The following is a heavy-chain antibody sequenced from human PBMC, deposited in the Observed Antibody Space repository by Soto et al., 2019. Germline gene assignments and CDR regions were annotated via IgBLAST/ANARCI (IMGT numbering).Heavy chain of an antibody. CDR2: ISGSGGTT. CDR3: AKDSWAIFGVPAGEYYAMDV. V-gene: IGHV3-23*01. Sequence: VGSLRLSCVASGFTFEDYAMSWVRQAPGKGLEWVSAISGSGGTTYYSDSVKGRFTISRDNSKNTVYLQMNDLRVEDAAEYFCAKDSWAIFGVPAGEYYAMDVWGQGTTVTVSS. CDR1: GFTFEDYA. J-gene: IGHJ6*02. D-gene: IGHD3-3*01.